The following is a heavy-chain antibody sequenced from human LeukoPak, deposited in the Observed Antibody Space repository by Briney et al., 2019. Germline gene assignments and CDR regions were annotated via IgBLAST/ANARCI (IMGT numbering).Heavy chain of an antibody. V-gene: IGHV4-39*01. CDR1: GGSISSSSYY. J-gene: IGHJ4*02. CDR3: ARDSPSSSFDY. CDR2: IYYSGST. Sequence: SETLSLTCTVSGGSISSSSYYWGWIRQPPGKGLEWIGSIYYSGSTYYNPSLKSRVTLSVDTSKNQFSLKLSSVTAADTAVYYCARDSPSSSFDYWGQGTLVTVSS. D-gene: IGHD6-13*01.